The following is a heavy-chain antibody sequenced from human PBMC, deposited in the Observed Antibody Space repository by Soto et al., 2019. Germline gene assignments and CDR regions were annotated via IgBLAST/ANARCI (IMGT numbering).Heavy chain of an antibody. D-gene: IGHD4-17*01. CDR1: GFTFSSYA. CDR3: ARALLDYGGNSDDY. Sequence: QVQLVESGGGVVQPGRSLRLSCAASGFTFSSYAMHWVRQAPGKGLEWVAVISYDGSNKYYADSVKGRFTIARANPKNTLYLQITSLRADDTAVFYCARALLDYGGNSDDYWGQGTLVTVSS. CDR2: ISYDGSNK. V-gene: IGHV3-30-3*01. J-gene: IGHJ4*02.